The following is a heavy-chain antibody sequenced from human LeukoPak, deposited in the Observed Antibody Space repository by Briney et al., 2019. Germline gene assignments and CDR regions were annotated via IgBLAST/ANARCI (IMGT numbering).Heavy chain of an antibody. CDR2: ITKKTAI. CDR1: GFSVTDYY. J-gene: IGHJ5*02. Sequence: PGGSLRLSCAASGFSVTDYYMNWIRQSPGKGLEWVSHITKKTAIEYADSVKGRFTISRDNANNLLLLQMDSLRPEDTGAYYCARGTYYSGSGPGNWFDPWGHGTLVTVSS. D-gene: IGHD3-10*01. CDR3: ARGTYYSGSGPGNWFDP. V-gene: IGHV3-11*01.